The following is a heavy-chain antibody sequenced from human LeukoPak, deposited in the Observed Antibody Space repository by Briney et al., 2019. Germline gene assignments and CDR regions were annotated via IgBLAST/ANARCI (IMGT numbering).Heavy chain of an antibody. Sequence: GGSLRLSCAASGFTFSSSAMSWVRQAPGKGLEWVSSISGSGGSPYYADSVKGRFTISRDNSKNTLYLQMNSLRAEDTAVYYCAKDPNYDFWSGYYFDYWGQGTLVTVSS. CDR3: AKDPNYDFWSGYYFDY. CDR1: GFTFSSSA. CDR2: ISGSGGSP. V-gene: IGHV3-23*01. D-gene: IGHD3-3*01. J-gene: IGHJ4*02.